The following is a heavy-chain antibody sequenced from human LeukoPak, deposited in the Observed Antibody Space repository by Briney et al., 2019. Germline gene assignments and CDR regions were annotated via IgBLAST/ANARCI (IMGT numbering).Heavy chain of an antibody. Sequence: ASVKVSCKASGYTFTGYYMHWVRQAPGQGLEWMGRINPNSGGTNYAQKFQGRVTMTRDASISTAYMELSRLRSDDTAVYYCARDLSRGSSGWYGYWGQGTLVTVSS. CDR1: GYTFTGYY. V-gene: IGHV1-2*06. CDR2: INPNSGGT. J-gene: IGHJ4*02. CDR3: ARDLSRGSSGWYGY. D-gene: IGHD6-19*01.